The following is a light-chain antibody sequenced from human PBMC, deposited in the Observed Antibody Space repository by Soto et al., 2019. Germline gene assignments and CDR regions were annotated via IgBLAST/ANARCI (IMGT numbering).Light chain of an antibody. CDR3: SSYSSSSMGV. V-gene: IGLV2-14*01. CDR1: SSDVGGYNY. J-gene: IGLJ1*01. Sequence: QSALTQPASVSGAPGQSITISCPGNSSDVGGYNYVSWYQQHPGKAPKLMIYDVSNRPSGVSNRFSGSKSGNTASLTISGLQAEDEADYYCSSYSSSSMGVFGTGTNVTVL. CDR2: DVS.